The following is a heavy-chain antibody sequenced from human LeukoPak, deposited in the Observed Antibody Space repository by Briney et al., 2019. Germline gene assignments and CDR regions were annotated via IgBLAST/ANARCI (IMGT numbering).Heavy chain of an antibody. CDR1: GYSISSGYY. J-gene: IGHJ4*02. Sequence: SETLSLTCTVSGYSISSGYYWGWIRQPPGKGLEWIGSIYHSGSTYYNPSLKSRVTISVDTSKNQFSLKLSSVTAADTAVYYCARAVGSSGWYSDYWGQGTLVTVSS. D-gene: IGHD6-19*01. CDR3: ARAVGSSGWYSDY. CDR2: IYHSGST. V-gene: IGHV4-38-2*02.